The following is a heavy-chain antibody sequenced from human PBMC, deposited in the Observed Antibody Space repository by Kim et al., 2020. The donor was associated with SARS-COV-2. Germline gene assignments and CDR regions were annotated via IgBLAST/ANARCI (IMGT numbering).Heavy chain of an antibody. CDR2: IIPIFGTA. V-gene: IGHV1-69*13. J-gene: IGHJ6*02. D-gene: IGHD2-2*01. Sequence: SVKVSCKASGGTFSSYAISWVRQAPGQGLEWMGGIIPIFGTANYAQKFQGRVTITADESTSTAYMELSSLRSEDTAVYYCARIVVVPAAIASYYYYGMDVWGQGTTVTVSS. CDR1: GGTFSSYA. CDR3: ARIVVVPAAIASYYYYGMDV.